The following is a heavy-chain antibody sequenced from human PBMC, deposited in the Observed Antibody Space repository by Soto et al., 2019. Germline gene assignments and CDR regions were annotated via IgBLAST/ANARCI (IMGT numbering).Heavy chain of an antibody. CDR3: ARDSISQQDYDFWSGYSWYFDY. CDR1: GFTFSSYS. Sequence: GGSLRLSCAASGFTFSSYSMNWVRQAPGKGLEWVSSISSSSSYIYYADSVKGRFTISRDNAKNSLYLQMNSLRAEDTAVYYCARDSISQQDYDFWSGYSWYFDYWGQGTLVTVSS. V-gene: IGHV3-21*01. J-gene: IGHJ4*02. CDR2: ISSSSSYI. D-gene: IGHD3-3*01.